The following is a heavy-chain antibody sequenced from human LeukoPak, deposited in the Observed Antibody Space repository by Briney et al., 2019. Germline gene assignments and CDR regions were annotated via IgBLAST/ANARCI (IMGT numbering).Heavy chain of an antibody. D-gene: IGHD5-18*01. Sequence: GGSLRLSCAASGFTFSSYAMHWVRQAPGKGLEWVAVISYDGSNKYYADSVKGRFTISRDNSKNTLYLQMNSLRAEDTAVYYCASFTAMVQIVYWGQGTLVTVSS. CDR3: ASFTAMVQIVY. CDR1: GFTFSSYA. J-gene: IGHJ4*02. CDR2: ISYDGSNK. V-gene: IGHV3-30-3*01.